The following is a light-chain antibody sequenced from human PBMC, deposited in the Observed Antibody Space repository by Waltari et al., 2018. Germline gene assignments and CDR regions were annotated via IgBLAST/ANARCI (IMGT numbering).Light chain of an antibody. CDR3: MQCTHWPRT. CDR2: QVS. J-gene: IGKJ1*01. V-gene: IGKV2-30*02. Sequence: DVVMTQSPLSLPVTLGQPASISCWSSQSLVHSDGNTYLNWFQQRQGQSPRYLIYQVSFRDLWFPDWFSGSGSCSYFTLKISRVEAEDVVVYYCMQCTHWPRTFGQGTKVEIK. CDR1: QSLVHSDGNTY.